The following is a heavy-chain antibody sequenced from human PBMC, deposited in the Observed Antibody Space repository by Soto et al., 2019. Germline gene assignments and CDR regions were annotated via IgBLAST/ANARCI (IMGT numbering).Heavy chain of an antibody. J-gene: IGHJ6*04. CDR3: ARHWALQIFGWVDV. CDR2: IYYSGST. V-gene: IGHV4-59*08. Sequence: SETLSLTCTVSGGSISSYYWSWIRQPPGKGLEWIGYIYYSGSTNYNPSLKSRVTISVDTSKNQFSLKLSSVTAADTAVYYCARHWALQIFGWVDVWGKGSTVTVSS. CDR1: GGSISSYY. D-gene: IGHD3-3*01.